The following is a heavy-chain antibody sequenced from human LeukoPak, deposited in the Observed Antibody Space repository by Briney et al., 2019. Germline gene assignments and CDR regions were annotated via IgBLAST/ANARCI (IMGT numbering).Heavy chain of an antibody. CDR1: VFTFSYVW. Sequence: GGSLRLFCAASVFTFSYVWMRWVRQAPGKGLEGVGRITSTAHGGTTDYAAPVKGRFTISRDDSKDTLYLQMNSLKTEDTAVYFCSEGLDYWGQGTLVTVSS. V-gene: IGHV3-15*01. CDR2: ITSTAHGGTT. J-gene: IGHJ4*02. CDR3: SEGLDY.